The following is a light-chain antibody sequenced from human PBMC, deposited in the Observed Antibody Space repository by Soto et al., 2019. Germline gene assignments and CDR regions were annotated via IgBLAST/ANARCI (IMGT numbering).Light chain of an antibody. CDR2: WAS. CDR1: QSIFDSPDTGNS. Sequence: DIVLAQSPDSLALSLGERATISCKSSQSIFDSPDTGNSLSWYQQKPGQPPMLLFSWASIRASGVPDRFSGSGSGTDFTLTISSLQADDVAVYYCQQYYSTPYTFGQGTKLEI. J-gene: IGKJ2*01. V-gene: IGKV4-1*01. CDR3: QQYYSTPYT.